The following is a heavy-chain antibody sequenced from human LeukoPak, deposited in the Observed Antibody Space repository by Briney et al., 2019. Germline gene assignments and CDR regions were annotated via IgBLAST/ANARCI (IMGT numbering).Heavy chain of an antibody. CDR1: GYSFTGFW. CDR3: ARHSRFSSSSRVFDY. Sequence: GESLKISCKASGYSFTGFWIAWARQMPGKGLEWMGIIYPSDSDTRYSPSFQGQVTISADKSISTAYLQWSSLKASDTAMYYCARHSRFSSSSRVFDYWGQGTLVTVSS. D-gene: IGHD6-6*01. V-gene: IGHV5-51*01. J-gene: IGHJ4*02. CDR2: IYPSDSDT.